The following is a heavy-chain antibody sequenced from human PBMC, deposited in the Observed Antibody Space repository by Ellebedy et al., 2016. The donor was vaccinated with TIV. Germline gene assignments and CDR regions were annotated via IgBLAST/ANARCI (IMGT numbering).Heavy chain of an antibody. CDR1: GLTFDDYA. V-gene: IGHV3-9*01. Sequence: SLKISCSASGLTFDDYAMHWVRQAPGKGLEWVSTISWNSGSIAYADSVKGRFTISRDNAKNSLYLQMNSRRAEDTAVYYCAKTLISMKVVVITPYFDNWGQGTLVTVSS. CDR3: AKTLISMKVVVITPYFDN. J-gene: IGHJ4*02. CDR2: ISWNSGSI. D-gene: IGHD3-22*01.